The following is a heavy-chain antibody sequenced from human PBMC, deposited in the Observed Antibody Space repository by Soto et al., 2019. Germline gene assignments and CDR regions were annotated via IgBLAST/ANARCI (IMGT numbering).Heavy chain of an antibody. CDR1: GFTFSSYA. J-gene: IGHJ4*02. V-gene: IGHV3-23*01. Sequence: EVQLLESGGGLLQPGGSLRLSCAASGFTFSSYAMSWVRQAPGKGLEWVSDITGSGGSTHYADSVKGRFTISRDNSKNTLYLHMNSLRAEDTAVYFCATVSGGLCYWGQGTLVTVSS. CDR3: ATVSGGLCY. CDR2: ITGSGGST. D-gene: IGHD2-8*02.